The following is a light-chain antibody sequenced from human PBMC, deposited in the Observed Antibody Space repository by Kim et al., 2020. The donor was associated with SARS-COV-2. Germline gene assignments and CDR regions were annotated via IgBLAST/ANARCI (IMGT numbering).Light chain of an antibody. CDR2: GKN. Sequence: SSELTQDPAVSVALGQTVRITCQGDSLRSYYASWYQQMPGQAPVLVIYGKNNRPSGIPDRFSGSSSGNRASLTITGTQAEDEADYFCNSRDSSGNHLVFG. V-gene: IGLV3-19*01. CDR3: NSRDSSGNHLV. J-gene: IGLJ3*02. CDR1: SLRSYY.